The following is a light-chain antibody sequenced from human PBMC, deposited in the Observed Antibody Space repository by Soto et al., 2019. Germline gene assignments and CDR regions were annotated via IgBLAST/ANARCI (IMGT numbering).Light chain of an antibody. Sequence: HMPQSHSTMSQNLGDRVPISCRASQTLSVWLAWYQQKPGQAPNLLIYDVSTLGSGVPSRFSGSGSGTDFTLTISSLQPEDFATYYCQQANSFPLTFGGGTKWIS. V-gene: IGKV1-5*01. CDR3: QQANSFPLT. CDR1: QTLSVW. CDR2: DVS. J-gene: IGKJ4*01.